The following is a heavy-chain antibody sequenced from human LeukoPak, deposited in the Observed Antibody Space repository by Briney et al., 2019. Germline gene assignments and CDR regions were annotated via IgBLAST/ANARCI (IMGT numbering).Heavy chain of an antibody. Sequence: GASVKVSCKASGYTFTSYGISWVRQAPGQGLEWMGWISAYNGNTNYAQKLQGRVTMTTDTSTSTAYMELRSLRSDDTAVYYCAREPAFRVATMVDDYWGQGTLVTVSS. J-gene: IGHJ4*02. V-gene: IGHV1-18*01. CDR1: GYTFTSYG. CDR3: AREPAFRVATMVDDY. CDR2: ISAYNGNT. D-gene: IGHD5-12*01.